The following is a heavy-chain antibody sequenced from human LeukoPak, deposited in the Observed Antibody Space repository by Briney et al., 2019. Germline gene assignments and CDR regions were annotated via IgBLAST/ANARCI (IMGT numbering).Heavy chain of an antibody. Sequence: ASVTVSSTASGYTFTDYYMHWVRQAPGQGLEWMAWINPNSGATNYAQKFQGRVTMTKDTSISTAYMELSSLRSDDTAVYYCARGRNYYDSRGNAFDIWGQGTMVTVSS. V-gene: IGHV1-2*02. CDR3: ARGRNYYDSRGNAFDI. J-gene: IGHJ3*02. D-gene: IGHD3-22*01. CDR2: INPNSGAT. CDR1: GYTFTDYY.